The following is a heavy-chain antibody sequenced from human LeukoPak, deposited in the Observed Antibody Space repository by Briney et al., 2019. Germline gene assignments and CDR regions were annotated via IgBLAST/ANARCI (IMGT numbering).Heavy chain of an antibody. Sequence: GGSLRLSCAASGFTFSSYGMHWVRQAPGKGLEWEAFIRYDGSNKYYADSVKGRFTISRDNSKNTLYLQMNSLRAEDTAVYYCATDWSPTSSSGYYPDYWGQGTLVTVSS. CDR1: GFTFSSYG. V-gene: IGHV3-30*02. D-gene: IGHD3-22*01. J-gene: IGHJ4*02. CDR3: ATDWSPTSSSGYYPDY. CDR2: IRYDGSNK.